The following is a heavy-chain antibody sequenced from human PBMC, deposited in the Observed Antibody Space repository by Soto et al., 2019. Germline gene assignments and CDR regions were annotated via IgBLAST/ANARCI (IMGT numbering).Heavy chain of an antibody. CDR2: IYYSGST. Sequence: SETLSLTCTVSGGSISSGGYYWSWIRQHPGKGLEWIGYIYYSGSTYYNPSLKSRVTISVDTSKNQFSLKLSSVTAADTAVYYCARGKYYYDSSGYQADYWGQGTMVTSPQ. D-gene: IGHD3-22*01. CDR3: ARGKYYYDSSGYQADY. CDR1: GGSISSGGYY. J-gene: IGHJ4*02. V-gene: IGHV4-31*03.